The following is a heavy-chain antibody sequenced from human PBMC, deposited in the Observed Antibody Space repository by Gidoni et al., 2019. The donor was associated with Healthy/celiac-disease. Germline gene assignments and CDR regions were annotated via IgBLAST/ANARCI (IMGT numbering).Heavy chain of an antibody. CDR3: ARVIAAAHDPDRYYFDY. D-gene: IGHD6-13*01. V-gene: IGHV4-38-2*02. CDR1: GSSTSSGYY. CDR2: IYHSGST. J-gene: IGHJ4*02. Sequence: QVQLQESGPGLVKPSETLSLTCTVPGSSTSSGYYWGWIRQPPGKGLEWIGSIYHSGSTYYNPSLKSRVTISVDTSKNQFSLKLSSVTAADTAVYYCARVIAAAHDPDRYYFDYWGQGTLVTVSS.